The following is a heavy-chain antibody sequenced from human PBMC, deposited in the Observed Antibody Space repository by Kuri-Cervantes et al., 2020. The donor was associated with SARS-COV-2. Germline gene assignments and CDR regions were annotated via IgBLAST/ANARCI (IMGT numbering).Heavy chain of an antibody. D-gene: IGHD6-19*01. J-gene: IGHJ6*03. CDR2: ITPIFGTA. CDR1: GGTFSSYA. Sequence: GGSLRLSCKASGGTFSSYAISWVRQAPGQGLEWMGGITPIFGTANYAQKFQGRVTITADESTSTAYMELSSLRPEDTAVYYCARGGWRTYYYYYMDVWGKGTTVTVSS. CDR3: ARGGWRTYYYYYMDV. V-gene: IGHV1-69*01.